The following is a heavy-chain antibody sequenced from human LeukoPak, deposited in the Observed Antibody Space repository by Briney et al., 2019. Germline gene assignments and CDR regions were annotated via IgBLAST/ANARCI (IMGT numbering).Heavy chain of an antibody. J-gene: IGHJ3*02. V-gene: IGHV4-34*01. Sequence: SETLSLTCAVYGGSFSGYYYWSWIRQPPGKGLEWIGEIDHSGSTNYNPSLKSRLTMSVDTSKNQFSLKLRSVTAADTAVYYCARGELGISAFDIWGQGTMVTVSS. D-gene: IGHD7-27*01. CDR3: ARGELGISAFDI. CDR2: IDHSGST. CDR1: GGSFSGYYY.